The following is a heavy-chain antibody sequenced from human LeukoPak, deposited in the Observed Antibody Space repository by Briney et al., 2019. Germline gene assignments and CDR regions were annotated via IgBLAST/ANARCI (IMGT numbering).Heavy chain of an antibody. J-gene: IGHJ4*02. V-gene: IGHV3-30*18. CDR1: GFTFSSYV. D-gene: IGHD3-10*01. CDR3: AKALLESYYGSGTLDS. CDR2: VSNDGNNK. Sequence: GGSLRLSCAASGFTFSSYVMHWVRQAPGKGLEWVVVVSNDGNNKYYADSVKGRFAISRDNSKNTLYLQMNSPRAEDTAVYYCAKALLESYYGSGTLDSWGQGTLVTVSS.